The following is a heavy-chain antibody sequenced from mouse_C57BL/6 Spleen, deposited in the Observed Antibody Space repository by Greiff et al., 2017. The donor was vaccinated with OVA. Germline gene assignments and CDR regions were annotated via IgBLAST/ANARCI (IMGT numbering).Heavy chain of an antibody. J-gene: IGHJ1*03. V-gene: IGHV1-39*01. Sequence: EVQLQQSGPELVKPGASVKISCKASGYSFTDYNMNWVKQSNGKSLEWIGVINPNYGTTSYNQKFKGKATLTVDQSSSTAYMQLNSLTSEDSAVYYCARGRKVIYYGNWYFDVWGTGTTVTVSS. CDR2: INPNYGTT. CDR3: ARGRKVIYYGNWYFDV. D-gene: IGHD2-1*01. CDR1: GYSFTDYN.